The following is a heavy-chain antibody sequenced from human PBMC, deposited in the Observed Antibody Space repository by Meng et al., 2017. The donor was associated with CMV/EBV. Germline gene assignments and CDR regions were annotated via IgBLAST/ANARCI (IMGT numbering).Heavy chain of an antibody. CDR3: ANYDSSVGY. CDR2: ISSSSLYI. V-gene: IGHV3-21*01. J-gene: IGHJ4*02. CDR1: GFSFSRYS. D-gene: IGHD3-22*01. Sequence: LRLSCADSGFSFSRYSMNWVRQAPGKGLEWVSSISSSSLYIYYAASVKGRFTISRDNAKNSLYLQMNSLRAEDTAVYYCANYDSSVGYWGQGTLVTVSS.